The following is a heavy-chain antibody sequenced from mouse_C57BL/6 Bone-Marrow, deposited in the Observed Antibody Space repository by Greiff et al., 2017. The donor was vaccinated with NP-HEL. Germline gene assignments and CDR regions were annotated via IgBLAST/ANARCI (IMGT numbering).Heavy chain of an antibody. J-gene: IGHJ2*01. V-gene: IGHV1-22*01. CDR2: INPNNGGT. CDR3: ARYYGSKGYFDY. CDR1: GYTFTDYN. D-gene: IGHD1-1*01. Sequence: EVQLQESGPELVKPGASVKMSCKASGYTFTDYNMHWVKQSHGKSLEWIGYINPNNGGTSYNQKFKGKATLTVNKSSSTAYMELRSLTSEDSAVYYCARYYGSKGYFDYWGQGTTLTVSS.